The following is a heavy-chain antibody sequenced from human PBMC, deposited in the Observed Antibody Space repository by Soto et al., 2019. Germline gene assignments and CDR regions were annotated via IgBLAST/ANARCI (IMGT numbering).Heavy chain of an antibody. D-gene: IGHD1-1*01. V-gene: IGHV3-30*18. CDR2: ISYDGINK. Sequence: QVQLVESGGGVVQPGRSLRLSCAASGFIFSSYGMHWVRQAPGKGLEWVAVISYDGINKYYSDSVKGRFTISRDNSKNTLYLQMNSLRAEDTAVYYCAKSVYNWNDGFFDYWGQGTWSPSPQ. J-gene: IGHJ4*02. CDR1: GFIFSSYG. CDR3: AKSVYNWNDGFFDY.